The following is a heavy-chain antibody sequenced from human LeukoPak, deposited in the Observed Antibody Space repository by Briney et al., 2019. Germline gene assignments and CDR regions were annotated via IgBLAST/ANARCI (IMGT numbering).Heavy chain of an antibody. CDR2: IYTSGST. D-gene: IGHD2-15*01. CDR1: GGSISSYY. J-gene: IGHJ5*02. Sequence: WETRSLTSTVAGGSISSYYGSWIRQPAGKGLEWIGRIYTSGSTNYNPSLKSRVTMSVDTSKNQFSLKLSSVTAADTAVYYCARDDCSGGSCYRGWFDPWGQGTLVTVSS. CDR3: ARDDCSGGSCYRGWFDP. V-gene: IGHV4-4*07.